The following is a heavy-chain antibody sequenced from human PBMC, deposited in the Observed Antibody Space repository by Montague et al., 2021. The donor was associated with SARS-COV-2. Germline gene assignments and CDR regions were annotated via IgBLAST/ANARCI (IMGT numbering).Heavy chain of an antibody. J-gene: IGHJ4*02. Sequence: SETLSLTCNVSGDSISTSTFYWGWFRQPPGKGLEWIGSIHKSGTTSYNPSLRSRVTIFLDTSNNHFALTLDSVTAPDTAVYYCARAGERGTMTSFDHWGQGTLVTVSS. D-gene: IGHD3-16*01. V-gene: IGHV4-39*02. CDR1: GDSISTSTFY. CDR3: ARAGERGTMTSFDH. CDR2: IHKSGTT.